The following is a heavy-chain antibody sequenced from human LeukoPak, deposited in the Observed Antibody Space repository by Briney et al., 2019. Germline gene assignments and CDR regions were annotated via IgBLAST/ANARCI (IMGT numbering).Heavy chain of an antibody. Sequence: GGSLRLSCVASGLTFSQSVFHWVRQAPGKGLEWVSGMQGGEDNTYYADSVKGRFIVSRDNAKNTVYLRMNSLRTEHTAVYYCAKENRRVGDALDIWGRGTAVTVSS. V-gene: IGHV3-NL1*01. CDR3: AKENRRVGDALDI. CDR2: MQGGEDNT. D-gene: IGHD3-10*01. J-gene: IGHJ3*02. CDR1: GLTFSQSV.